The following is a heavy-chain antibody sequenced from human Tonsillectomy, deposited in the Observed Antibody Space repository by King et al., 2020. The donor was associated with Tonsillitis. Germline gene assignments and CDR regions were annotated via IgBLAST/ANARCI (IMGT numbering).Heavy chain of an antibody. Sequence: VQLVESGGALVQPGGSLRLSCAASGFTFSSYWIHWVRQAPGKGLVWVSRISSDGKSGSNADSVKGRFTISRDNAKNTLYLQMNSLRDEDTAVYYCVRDPQGLGGPHYVFDIWGQGTMVPVSS. CDR3: VRDPQGLGGPHYVFDI. CDR1: GFTFSSYW. J-gene: IGHJ3*02. D-gene: IGHD4-23*01. CDR2: ISSDGKSG. V-gene: IGHV3-74*01.